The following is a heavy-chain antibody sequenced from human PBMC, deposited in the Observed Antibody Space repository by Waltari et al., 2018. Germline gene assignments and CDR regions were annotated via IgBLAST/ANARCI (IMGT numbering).Heavy chain of an antibody. D-gene: IGHD7-27*01. V-gene: IGHV4-31*03. J-gene: IGHJ3*02. CDR2: SSYSGST. CDR1: GGSISSGGYY. CDR3: ARRIGAGDARVEAFDI. Sequence: QVQLQESGPGLVKPSQTLSLTCTVSGGSISSGGYYWTWIRQHPGKGLEWIGYSSYSGSTSYNPFLKSRVTISVDTSKSQFSRKRSSVTAADTAGYYGARRIGAGDARVEAFDIWGQGIMVTVSS.